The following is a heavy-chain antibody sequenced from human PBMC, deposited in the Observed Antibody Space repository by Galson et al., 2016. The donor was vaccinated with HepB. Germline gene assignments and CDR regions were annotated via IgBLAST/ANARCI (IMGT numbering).Heavy chain of an antibody. J-gene: IGHJ4*02. Sequence: SLRLSCAASGFTFSSYAKYWVRQAPGKGLEWVAVISYDGSNKYYADSVKGRLTISRDNSKNTLYLQINSLRAEDTAVYYCARDYYGGNSVVCAYWGQGTLVTVSS. CDR2: ISYDGSNK. CDR3: ARDYYGGNSVVCAY. V-gene: IGHV3-30-3*01. CDR1: GFTFSSYA. D-gene: IGHD4-23*01.